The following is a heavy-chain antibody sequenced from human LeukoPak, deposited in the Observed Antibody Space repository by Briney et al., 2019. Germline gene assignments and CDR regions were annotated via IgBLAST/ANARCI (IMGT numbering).Heavy chain of an antibody. D-gene: IGHD6-6*01. CDR2: IYPGDSDT. V-gene: IGHV5-51*01. CDR1: GYSFTNYW. J-gene: IGHJ4*02. CDR3: ARRRAPYSSSSGFDY. Sequence: GESLKISCKGSGYSFTNYWIGWVRQMPGKGLEWMGIIYPGDSDTRYSPSFQGQVTISADKSISTAYLQWSSLKASDTAMYFCARRRAPYSSSSGFDYWGQGTLVTVSS.